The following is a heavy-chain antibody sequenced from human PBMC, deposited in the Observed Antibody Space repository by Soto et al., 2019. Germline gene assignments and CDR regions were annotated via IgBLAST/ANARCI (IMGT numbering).Heavy chain of an antibody. CDR3: AKRDSGSGRSPPLINY. Sequence: EVQLVESGGGLVKPGGSLRLSCAASGFTFNNAWMNWVRQAPGKGLEWVGRIRSKADGGTTDYPAPVKDRFTISRDDSQNTLYLQMNSLRAEDTAVYFCAKRDSGSGRSPPLINYWGQGTLVTVSS. D-gene: IGHD3-10*01. CDR2: IRSKADGGTT. V-gene: IGHV3-15*07. J-gene: IGHJ4*02. CDR1: GFTFNNAW.